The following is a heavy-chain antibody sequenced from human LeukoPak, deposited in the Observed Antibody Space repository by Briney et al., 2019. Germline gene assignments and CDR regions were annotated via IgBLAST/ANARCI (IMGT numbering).Heavy chain of an antibody. CDR1: GFTFSSYA. Sequence: GGSLRLSCAASGFTFSSYAMHWVRQAPGKGLEWVAVISYDGSNKYYADSVKGRFTISRDNSKNTLYLQMNSLRAEDTAVYYCARDLLYARATKMYWGQGTLVTVSS. CDR2: ISYDGSNK. J-gene: IGHJ4*02. V-gene: IGHV3-30-3*01. D-gene: IGHD1-26*01. CDR3: ARDLLYARATKMY.